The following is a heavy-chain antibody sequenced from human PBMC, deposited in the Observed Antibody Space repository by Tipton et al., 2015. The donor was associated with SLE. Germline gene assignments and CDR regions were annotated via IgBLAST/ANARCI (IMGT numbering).Heavy chain of an antibody. D-gene: IGHD3-10*01. CDR3: ARVTYDYYGSGSPRLYWFDP. Sequence: LRLSCTVSRGSMGPLYWSWIRQSPGKGLEWIGYVHHSGSTNYNPSLKSRVTISVDTSKNQFSLKLSSVTAADTAVYYCARVTYDYYGSGSPRLYWFDPWGQGTLVTVSS. CDR2: VHHSGST. J-gene: IGHJ5*02. CDR1: RGSMGPLY. V-gene: IGHV4-59*11.